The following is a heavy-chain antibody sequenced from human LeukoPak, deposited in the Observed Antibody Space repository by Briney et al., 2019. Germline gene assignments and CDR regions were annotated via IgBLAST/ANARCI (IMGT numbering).Heavy chain of an antibody. CDR1: GLTFSSHS. CDR2: ISSSGNAK. D-gene: IGHD3-22*01. Sequence: GGSLRLSCAVSGLTFSSHSLNWVRRAPGKGLEWLSHISSSGNAKYYADSVRGRFTISRDNAENSLYLQMNSLRAEDTAVYYCARDRTYYYDSSGCLDYWGQGTLVTVSS. J-gene: IGHJ4*02. CDR3: ARDRTYYYDSSGCLDY. V-gene: IGHV3-48*01.